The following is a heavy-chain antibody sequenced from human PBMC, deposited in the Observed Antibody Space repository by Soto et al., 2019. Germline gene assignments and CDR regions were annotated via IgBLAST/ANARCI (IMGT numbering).Heavy chain of an antibody. J-gene: IGHJ5*02. V-gene: IGHV4-38-2*01. CDR2: IYHSGST. Sequence: SSETLSLTCAVSCYAISSGYYCGWIRQTPGKGLEWIASIYHSGSTYYNPSLKSRVTISVDTSKNQFSLKLTSVTAADTAVYYCARGAATVTPGWFDPWGQGIMVTVSS. CDR1: CYAISSGYY. D-gene: IGHD4-17*01. CDR3: ARGAATVTPGWFDP.